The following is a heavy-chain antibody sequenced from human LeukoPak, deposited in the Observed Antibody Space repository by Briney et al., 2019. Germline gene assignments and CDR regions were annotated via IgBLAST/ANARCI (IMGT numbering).Heavy chain of an antibody. D-gene: IGHD6-19*01. CDR2: ISSSSSYI. CDR1: GLTFSSYS. V-gene: IGHV3-21*01. Sequence: GGSLRLSCAASGLTFSSYSMNWVRQAPGKGLEWVSSISSSSSYIYYADSVKGRFTISRDNAKNSLHLQMNSLRAEDTAVYYCARDTSSGWYPTFFDYWGQGTLVTVSS. CDR3: ARDTSSGWYPTFFDY. J-gene: IGHJ4*02.